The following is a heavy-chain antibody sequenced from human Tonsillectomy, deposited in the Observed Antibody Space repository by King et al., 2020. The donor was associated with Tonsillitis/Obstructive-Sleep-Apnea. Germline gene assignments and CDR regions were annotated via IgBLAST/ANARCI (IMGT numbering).Heavy chain of an antibody. CDR2: INPNSGGT. V-gene: IGHV1-2*02. CDR3: ARILADYYDSSGYYPPFDY. CDR1: GYTFIGYY. D-gene: IGHD3-22*01. Sequence: QLVQSGAEVKKPGASVKVSCKASGYTFIGYYLHWVRQAPGQGLEWMGWINPNSGGTYFAQNFQGRVTMTRDTSISTAYMELRWLRSDDTAVYYCARILADYYDSSGYYPPFDYWGQGTLVTVSS. J-gene: IGHJ4*02.